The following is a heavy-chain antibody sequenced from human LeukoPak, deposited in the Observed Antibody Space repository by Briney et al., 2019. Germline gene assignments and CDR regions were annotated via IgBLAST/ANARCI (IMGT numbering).Heavy chain of an antibody. V-gene: IGHV1-69*10. CDR3: ARTPDSSSWYSL. CDR2: IIPILGIA. D-gene: IGHD6-13*01. Sequence: SVKVSCKASGYTFTSYGISWVRQAPGQGLEWMGWIIPILGIANYAQKFQGRVTITADKSTSTAYMELSSLRSEDTAVYYCARTPDSSSWYSLWGRGTLVTVSS. J-gene: IGHJ2*01. CDR1: GYTFTSYG.